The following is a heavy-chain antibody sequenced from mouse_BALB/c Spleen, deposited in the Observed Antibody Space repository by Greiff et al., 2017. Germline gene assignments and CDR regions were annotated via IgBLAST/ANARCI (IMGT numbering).Heavy chain of an antibody. Sequence: DVKLVESGGGLVKPGGSLKLSCAASGFTFSSYAMSWVRQTPEKRLEWVASISSGGSTYYPDSVKGRFTISRDNARNILYLQMSSLRSEDTAMYYCARGYDGYYVWYFDVWGAGTTVTVSS. CDR2: ISSGGST. D-gene: IGHD2-3*01. CDR1: GFTFSSYA. V-gene: IGHV5-6-5*01. J-gene: IGHJ1*01. CDR3: ARGYDGYYVWYFDV.